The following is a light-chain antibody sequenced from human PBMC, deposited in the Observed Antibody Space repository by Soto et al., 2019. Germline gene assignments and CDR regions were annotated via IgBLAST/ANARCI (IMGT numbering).Light chain of an antibody. CDR3: CSYAGSYV. J-gene: IGLJ1*01. Sequence: QSALTQPASVSGSPGQSITISCTGTSSNVGDYKYVSWYQQHPGEAPKVMIYDVSKRPSGVPDRFSGSKSGKTASMTISGLQAEDEADYYCCSYAGSYVFGTGTKLTVL. CDR2: DVS. CDR1: SSNVGDYKY. V-gene: IGLV2-11*01.